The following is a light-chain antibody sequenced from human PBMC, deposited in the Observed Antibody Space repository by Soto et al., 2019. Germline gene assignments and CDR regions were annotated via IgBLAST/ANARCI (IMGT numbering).Light chain of an antibody. CDR2: GAS. CDR1: QSVSSN. J-gene: IGKJ5*01. Sequence: TLYGSPVEIATLSCRASQSVSSNLAWYQQKPGQAPRLLIYGASTRATGIPARFNGSRSGKQCIVNVSRLPSEQFVLYIGQQYERRQAFSQGTRLEIK. CDR3: QQYERRQA. V-gene: IGKV3-15*01.